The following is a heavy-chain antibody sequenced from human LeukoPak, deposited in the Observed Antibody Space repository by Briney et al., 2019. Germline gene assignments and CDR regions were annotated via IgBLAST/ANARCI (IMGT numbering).Heavy chain of an antibody. CDR2: IYYSGST. CDR1: GGSISSSSYY. D-gene: IGHD1-26*01. J-gene: IGHJ5*02. CDR3: ARLQWELEGDWFDP. Sequence: PSETLSLTCTVSGGSISSSSYYWGWIRQPPGKGLEWIGSIYYSGSTYYKSSLKSRVTISVDTSKNQFSLKLSSVTAADTAVYYCARLQWELEGDWFDPWGQGTLVTVSS. V-gene: IGHV4-39*07.